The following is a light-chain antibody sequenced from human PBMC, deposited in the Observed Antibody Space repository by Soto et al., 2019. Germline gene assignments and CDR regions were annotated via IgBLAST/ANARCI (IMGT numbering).Light chain of an antibody. J-gene: IGLJ2*01. Sequence: QSVLTQPPSVSGAPGQRITISCTGSSSNIGAGYDVHWYQQLPGTAPKLLIYTNNNRPSGVPDRFSGSKSGTSASLAIIGLQAEDEADYYCQSYDSSLSGYVVFGGGTKLTVL. CDR3: QSYDSSLSGYVV. CDR2: TNN. CDR1: SSNIGAGYD. V-gene: IGLV1-40*01.